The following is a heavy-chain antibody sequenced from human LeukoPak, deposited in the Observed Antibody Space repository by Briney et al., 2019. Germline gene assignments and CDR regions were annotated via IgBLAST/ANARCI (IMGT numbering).Heavy chain of an antibody. D-gene: IGHD2-15*01. J-gene: IGHJ4*02. CDR3: AKVSWDIVVVVGSLDY. Sequence: GGSLRLSCAASGLTFSSYAMHWVRQALGKGLEWVSAISGSGGSTYYADSVKGRFTISRDNSKNTLYLQMNSLRAEDTAVYYCAKVSWDIVVVVGSLDYWGQGTLVTVSS. CDR2: ISGSGGST. V-gene: IGHV3-23*01. CDR1: GLTFSSYA.